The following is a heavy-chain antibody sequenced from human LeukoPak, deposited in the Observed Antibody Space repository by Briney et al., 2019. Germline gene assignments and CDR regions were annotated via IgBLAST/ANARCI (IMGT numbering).Heavy chain of an antibody. D-gene: IGHD4-23*01. Sequence: GESLKISCKGSGYSFTSYWIGWVRQMPGKGLEWMVIIYPGDSDTRYSPSFQGQVTISADKSISTAYLQWSSLKASDTAMYYCARSLPIYGGKVYFDYWGQGTLVTVSS. CDR2: IYPGDSDT. V-gene: IGHV5-51*01. CDR3: ARSLPIYGGKVYFDY. J-gene: IGHJ4*02. CDR1: GYSFTSYW.